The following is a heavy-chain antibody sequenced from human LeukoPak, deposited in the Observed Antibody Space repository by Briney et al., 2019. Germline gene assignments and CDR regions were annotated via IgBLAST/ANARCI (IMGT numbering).Heavy chain of an antibody. CDR1: GWSFNDYY. D-gene: IGHD2-2*01. J-gene: IGHJ5*02. CDR2: INARGDT. CDR3: ARGQVPAARGYNWFDP. V-gene: IGHV4-34*01. Sequence: SETLSLTCAVYGWSFNDYYWNWIRQPPGKGLEWIGEINARGDTNYNPSLKSRVTISVDTPKKRFSLRLTSMIAADTALYYCARGQVPAARGYNWFDPWGQGTLVTVSS.